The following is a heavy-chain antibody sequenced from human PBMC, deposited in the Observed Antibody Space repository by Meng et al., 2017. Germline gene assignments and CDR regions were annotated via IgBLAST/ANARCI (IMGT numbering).Heavy chain of an antibody. CDR2: IYYSGST. Sequence: GSLRLSCTVSGGSISSYYWSWIRQPPGKGLEWIGYIYYSGSTNYNPSLKSRVTISVDTSKNQFSLKLSSVTAADTAVYYCASDFFRGGDCCGWGQGTLVTVSS. CDR1: GGSISSYY. J-gene: IGHJ4*02. V-gene: IGHV4-59*12. D-gene: IGHD2-21*02. CDR3: ASDFFRGGDCCG.